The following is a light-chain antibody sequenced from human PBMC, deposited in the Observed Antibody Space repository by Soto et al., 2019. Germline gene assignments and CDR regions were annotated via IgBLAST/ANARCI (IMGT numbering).Light chain of an antibody. Sequence: IVLKQSVGTESWSPGERATLYCRASQTGISKYLAWYKQKPGQAPRLLIYGTSTRATGVPDRFSGSGSGTDFTLTINRLEPEDSAIYFCQHDLSSQWTFGQWTFGQGTKVDIK. V-gene: IGKV3-20*01. CDR3: QHDLSSQWTFGQWT. J-gene: IGKJ1*01. CDR2: GTS. CDR1: QTGISKY.